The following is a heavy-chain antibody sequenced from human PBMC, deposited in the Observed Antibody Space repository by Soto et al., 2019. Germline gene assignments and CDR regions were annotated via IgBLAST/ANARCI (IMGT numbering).Heavy chain of an antibody. CDR3: VRQGIDYLHGLVDV. Sequence: QVQLQQSGPRLVKPSETLSLTCTVSSGPDRSHNWGWIRQPPGRGLEWIGYVYYTGDTAYNPSLRGRATISAATSTNDISLTLNSVTAADTAVYYCVRQGIDYLHGLVDVWGQGTTVSVSS. J-gene: IGHJ6*02. D-gene: IGHD4-17*01. V-gene: IGHV4-59*08. CDR2: VYYTGDT. CDR1: SGPDRSHN.